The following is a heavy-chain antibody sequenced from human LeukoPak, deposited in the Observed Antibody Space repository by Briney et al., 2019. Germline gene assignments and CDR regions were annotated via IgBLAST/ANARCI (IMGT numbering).Heavy chain of an antibody. CDR1: GYTFTGYY. CDR3: ATGITGTTTSLDAFDI. CDR2: INTNSGGT. J-gene: IGHJ3*02. Sequence: SSVKVSCKASGYTFTGYYMHWVRQAPGQGLEWMGWINTNSGGTNYAQTFQGRVTMTRDTSISTAYMELSRLRADDTAVYYCATGITGTTTSLDAFDIWGQGTMVTVSS. V-gene: IGHV1-2*02. D-gene: IGHD1-7*01.